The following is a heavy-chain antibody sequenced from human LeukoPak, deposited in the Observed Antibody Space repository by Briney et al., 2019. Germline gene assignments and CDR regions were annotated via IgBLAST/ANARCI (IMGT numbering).Heavy chain of an antibody. D-gene: IGHD3-10*01. V-gene: IGHV3-64D*06. Sequence: TGGSLRLSCSASGFTFSSYAMHWVGQAPGKGLEYVSGISINGGSTDYADSVKGRFTISRDNSKNTVYLQMSSLRAEDTAVYYCVKESRVVRGVIMDAFDMWGQRTMVPVSS. J-gene: IGHJ3*02. CDR1: GFTFSSYA. CDR3: VKESRVVRGVIMDAFDM. CDR2: ISINGGST.